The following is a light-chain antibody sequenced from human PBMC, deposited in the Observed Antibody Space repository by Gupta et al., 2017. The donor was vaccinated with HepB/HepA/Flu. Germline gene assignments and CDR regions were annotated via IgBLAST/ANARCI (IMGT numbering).Light chain of an antibody. J-gene: IGKJ1*01. V-gene: IGKV1-39*01. CDR1: QSISSY. CDR2: AAS. CDR3: QQSYNTWT. Sequence: DIQMTHSPSSLSASVGDRVTITCRASQSISSYLHWYHQKPGKAPKLLIYAASSLQSGVPSRFSGSGSGTDLTLTISSLQPEDFATYYCQQSYNTWTFGQGTKVEIK.